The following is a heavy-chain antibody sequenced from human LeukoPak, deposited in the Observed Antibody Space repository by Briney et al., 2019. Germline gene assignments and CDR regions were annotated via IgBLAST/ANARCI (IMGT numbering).Heavy chain of an antibody. CDR2: MNPNSGNT. V-gene: IGHV1-8*01. Sequence: ASVKVSCKASGYTFTSYDINWVRQATGQGLEWMGWMNPNSGNTGYAQKFQGRVTMTRNTSISTAYMELSSLRSEDTAVYYYARGDTAMVPYYYYGMDVWGQGTTVTVSS. D-gene: IGHD5-18*01. J-gene: IGHJ6*02. CDR1: GYTFTSYD. CDR3: ARGDTAMVPYYYYGMDV.